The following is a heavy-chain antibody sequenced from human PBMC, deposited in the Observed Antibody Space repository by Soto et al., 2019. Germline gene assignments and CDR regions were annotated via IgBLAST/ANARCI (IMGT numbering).Heavy chain of an antibody. J-gene: IGHJ4*02. Sequence: QVQLVESGGGVVQPGTSLRLSCVGSGFTFRSYVIHWVRQAPGKGLEWVALASYDGSNNFYGDSVKGRFTISSHNSRNTVELQIDSLTVDRPALYYCARWGTTGGLDVWGQGTLVSVSS. V-gene: IGHV3-33*05. D-gene: IGHD3-16*01. CDR1: GFTFRSYV. CDR2: ASYDGSNN. CDR3: ARWGTTGGLDV.